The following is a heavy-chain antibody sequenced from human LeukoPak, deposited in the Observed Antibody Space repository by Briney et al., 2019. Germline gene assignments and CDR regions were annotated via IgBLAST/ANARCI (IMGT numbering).Heavy chain of an antibody. CDR2: ISYDGSNK. CDR1: GFTFSSYG. J-gene: IGHJ4*02. CDR3: AKVGTYYDILTGYYTTPRNYFDY. D-gene: IGHD3-9*01. Sequence: GGSLRLSCAASGFTFSSYGMHWVRQAPGKGLEWVAVISYDGSNKYYADSVKGRFTISRDNSKNTLYLQMNSLRAEDTAVYYCAKVGTYYDILTGYYTTPRNYFDYWGQGTLVTVSS. V-gene: IGHV3-30*18.